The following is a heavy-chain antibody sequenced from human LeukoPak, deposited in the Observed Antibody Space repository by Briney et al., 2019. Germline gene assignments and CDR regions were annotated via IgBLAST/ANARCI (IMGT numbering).Heavy chain of an antibody. V-gene: IGHV4-39*07. CDR2: IYYSGST. CDR3: ARVPNWGYNFYY. Sequence: SETLSLTCRVSGGSLSSSTYYWVWIRQPPGKGLEWIGSIYYSGSTYYNPSLKSRVTISIDPPKKQFSLKLSSVTAADTAVYYCARVPNWGYNFYYWGQGTLVTVSS. CDR1: GGSLSSSTYY. J-gene: IGHJ4*02. D-gene: IGHD7-27*01.